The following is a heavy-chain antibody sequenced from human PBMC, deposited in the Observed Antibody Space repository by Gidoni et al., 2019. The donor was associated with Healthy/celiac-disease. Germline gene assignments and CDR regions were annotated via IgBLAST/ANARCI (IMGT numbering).Heavy chain of an antibody. Sequence: EVQLVESGGGLIQPGGSLRLSCAASGFTVSSNYMSWVRQAPGKGLEGVSVIYSGGSTYYADSVKGRFTISRDNSKNTLYLQMNSLRAEDTAVYYCARVGTYYYDSSGSPRDYWGQGTLVTVSS. CDR2: IYSGGST. CDR3: ARVGTYYYDSSGSPRDY. CDR1: GFTVSSNY. V-gene: IGHV3-53*01. J-gene: IGHJ4*02. D-gene: IGHD3-22*01.